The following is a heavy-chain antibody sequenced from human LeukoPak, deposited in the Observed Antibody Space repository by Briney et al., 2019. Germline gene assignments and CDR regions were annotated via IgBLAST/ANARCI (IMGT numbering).Heavy chain of an antibody. CDR1: GFTFSSYE. J-gene: IGHJ4*02. V-gene: IGHV3-48*03. D-gene: IGHD3-10*01. CDR2: ISSSGSTI. CDR3: ARVDMVRGVIIQD. Sequence: GGSLRLSCAASGFTFSSYEMNWVRQAPGKGLEWVSYISSSGSTIYYADSVKGRLTISRDNAKNSLYLQMNSLRAEDTAVYYCARVDMVRGVIIQDWGQGTLVTVSS.